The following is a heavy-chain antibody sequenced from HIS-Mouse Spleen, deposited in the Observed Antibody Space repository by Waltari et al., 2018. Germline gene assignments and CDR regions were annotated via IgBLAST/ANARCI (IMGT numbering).Heavy chain of an antibody. V-gene: IGHV4-39*07. CDR2: IYYSGST. CDR3: AREIPYSSSWYDWYFDL. Sequence: QLQLQESGPGLVKPSETRSLTCTVPGASISSSSYYWGWIGQPPGKGLEWIGSIYYSGSTYYNPSLKSRVTISVDTSKNQFSLKLSSVTAADTAVYYCAREIPYSSSWYDWYFDLWGRGTLVTVSS. D-gene: IGHD6-13*01. J-gene: IGHJ2*01. CDR1: GASISSSSYY.